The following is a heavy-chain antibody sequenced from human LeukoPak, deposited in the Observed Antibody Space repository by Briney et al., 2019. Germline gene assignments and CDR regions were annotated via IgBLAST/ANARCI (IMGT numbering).Heavy chain of an antibody. Sequence: PGGSLRLSCAASGVIFTIYTMSWVRQAPGKGLEWVSSISNNDDYIYYADSVKGRFTVSRDNAKNSLYLQMNSLRVEDTAVYYCARDRSVLRGVVSDYWGQGTLVTVSS. CDR3: ARDRSVLRGVVSDY. D-gene: IGHD3-10*01. V-gene: IGHV3-21*01. CDR1: GVIFTIYT. J-gene: IGHJ4*02. CDR2: ISNNDDYI.